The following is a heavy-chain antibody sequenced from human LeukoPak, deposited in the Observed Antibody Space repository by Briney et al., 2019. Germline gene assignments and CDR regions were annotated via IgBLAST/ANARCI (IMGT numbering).Heavy chain of an antibody. CDR2: IYHSGGT. J-gene: IGHJ4*02. D-gene: IGHD3-22*01. Sequence: SETLSLTCTISGGSINDASWNWIRQPPGQGLEWIGYIYHSGGTNYNPSLKSRVSISLDTSKNQFSLKLSSVTAADTAVYYCARVGTYYRSLDSWGQGTLVTVSS. CDR3: ARVGTYYRSLDS. CDR1: GGSINDAS. V-gene: IGHV4-59*01.